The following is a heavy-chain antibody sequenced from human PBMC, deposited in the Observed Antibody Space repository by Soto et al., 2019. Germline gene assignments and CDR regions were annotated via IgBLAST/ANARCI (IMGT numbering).Heavy chain of an antibody. D-gene: IGHD3-3*01. Sequence: SETLSLTCTVSGGSISSGDYYWSWIRQPPGKGLEWIGYVYYSGSTYYNPSLKSRVTISVDTSKNQFSLKLSSVTAADTAVYYCASLTYDFWRPLDYWGQGTPVTVSS. CDR1: GGSISSGDYY. V-gene: IGHV4-30-4*01. CDR2: VYYSGST. CDR3: ASLTYDFWRPLDY. J-gene: IGHJ4*02.